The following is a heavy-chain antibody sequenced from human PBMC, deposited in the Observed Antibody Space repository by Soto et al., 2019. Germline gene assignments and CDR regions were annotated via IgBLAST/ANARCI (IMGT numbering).Heavy chain of an antibody. V-gene: IGHV3-7*01. J-gene: IGHJ4*02. CDR3: ATAISSPFRSFDY. CDR2: IKEDGSEE. D-gene: IGHD3-3*02. Sequence: VQLVQSGGDLVQPGGSLRLSCVASGFTFSTYWMTWVRQAPGMGLEWVAGIKEDGSEEVYVDSVKGRFSISRDNAKTSLYLQLNSLRAEDTAVYYCATAISSPFRSFDYWGQGSLVTVSS. CDR1: GFTFSTYW.